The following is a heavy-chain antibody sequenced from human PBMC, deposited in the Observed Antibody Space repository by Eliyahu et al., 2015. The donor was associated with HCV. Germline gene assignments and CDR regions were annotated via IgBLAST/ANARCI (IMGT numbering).Heavy chain of an antibody. Sequence: QVQLVESGGGVVQPGRSLRLSCAASGFTFSSYGMXWVRQAPGKGLEWVAVIWYDGSNKYYADSVKGRFTISRDNSKNTLYLQMNSLRAEDTAVYYCARDGSTVTTQLARYGMDVWGQGTTVTVSS. D-gene: IGHD4-17*01. CDR1: GFTFSSYG. J-gene: IGHJ6*02. CDR3: ARDGSTVTTQLARYGMDV. V-gene: IGHV3-33*01. CDR2: IWYDGSNK.